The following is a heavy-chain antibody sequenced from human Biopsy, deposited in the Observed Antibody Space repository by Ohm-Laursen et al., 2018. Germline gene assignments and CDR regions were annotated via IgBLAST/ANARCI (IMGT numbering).Heavy chain of an antibody. D-gene: IGHD6-19*01. Sequence: ASVKVSCNASGYTFISYDIDWVRQATGQGLEWMGMINPSGSTTSYPQIFQGRVTMTRDTSKSTMYMELSSLRSADTAVYFCARNTGWYGDLYYFDYWGQGTLVTASS. CDR3: ARNTGWYGDLYYFDY. J-gene: IGHJ4*02. CDR2: INPSGSTT. CDR1: GYTFISYD. V-gene: IGHV1-46*01.